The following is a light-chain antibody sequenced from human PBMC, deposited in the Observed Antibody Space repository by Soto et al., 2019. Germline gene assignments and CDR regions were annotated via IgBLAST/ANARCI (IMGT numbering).Light chain of an antibody. Sequence: DIQMTQSASCLSASVGDRVNMXCQASQDVSNNFTWYQQKLGKAPKLLIYYASNLETGVTSMFSGSGYGKYFSFAISSLQPEDFATYECQQYSNLITFGQGTRLEIK. J-gene: IGKJ5*01. CDR2: YAS. CDR1: QDVSNN. V-gene: IGKV1-33*01. CDR3: QQYSNLIT.